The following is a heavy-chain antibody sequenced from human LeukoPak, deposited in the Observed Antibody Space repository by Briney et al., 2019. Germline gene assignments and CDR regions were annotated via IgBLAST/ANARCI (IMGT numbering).Heavy chain of an antibody. D-gene: IGHD2-2*02. J-gene: IGHJ4*02. Sequence: SETLSLTCTVSGGSISSSSYYWGWIRQPPGKGLEWIGSIYYSGSTYYNPSLKSRVTIPVDTSKNQFSLKLSSVTAADTAVYYCAKAPANGLYAKRRAPDYWGQGTLVTVSS. CDR1: GGSISSSSYY. CDR2: IYYSGST. CDR3: AKAPANGLYAKRRAPDY. V-gene: IGHV4-39*01.